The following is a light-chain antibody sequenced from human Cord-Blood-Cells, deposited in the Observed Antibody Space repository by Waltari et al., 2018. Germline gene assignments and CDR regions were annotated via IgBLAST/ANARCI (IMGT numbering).Light chain of an antibody. Sequence: QSALTQPRSVSGSPGQSVTISCTRTSSAVGGYNLVPWYQQHPGKAPKLMIYDVSKRPSGVPDRFSGSKSGNTASLTISGLQAEDEADYYCCSYAGSYTVVFGGGTKLTVL. J-gene: IGLJ2*01. V-gene: IGLV2-11*01. CDR1: SSAVGGYNL. CDR2: DVS. CDR3: CSYAGSYTVV.